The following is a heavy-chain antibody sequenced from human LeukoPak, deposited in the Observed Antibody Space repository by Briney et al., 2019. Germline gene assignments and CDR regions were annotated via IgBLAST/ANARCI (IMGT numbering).Heavy chain of an antibody. Sequence: SETLSLACAVYGGSFSGYYWSWIRQPPGKGLEWIGYIYYSGSTNYNPSLKSRVTISVDTSKNQFSLKLSSVTAADTAVYYCARQPGMATLYYFDYWGQGTLVTVSS. D-gene: IGHD5-24*01. V-gene: IGHV4-59*08. J-gene: IGHJ4*02. CDR3: ARQPGMATLYYFDY. CDR2: IYYSGST. CDR1: GGSFSGYY.